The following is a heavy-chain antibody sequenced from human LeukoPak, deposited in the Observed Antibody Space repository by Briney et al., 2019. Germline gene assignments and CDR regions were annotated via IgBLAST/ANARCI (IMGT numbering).Heavy chain of an antibody. CDR2: IYYSGST. V-gene: IGHV4-59*11. CDR3: ARLPSSTSPFDP. J-gene: IGHJ5*02. D-gene: IGHD2-2*01. CDR1: AGSISSHY. Sequence: SETPSLTCTVSAGSISSHYWSWIRQPPGKGLEWIGYIYYSGSTNYNPSLKSRVTISVDTSRNQFSLQLSSVTAADTAVYYCARLPSSTSPFDPWGQGTLVTVSS.